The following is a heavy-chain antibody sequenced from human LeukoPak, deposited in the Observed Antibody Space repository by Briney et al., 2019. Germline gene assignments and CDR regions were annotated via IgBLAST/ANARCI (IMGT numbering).Heavy chain of an antibody. V-gene: IGHV1-8*01. Sequence: ASVKVSCKASGYTFTSYDINWVRQATGQGLEWMGRMNPNSGNTGYAQKFQGRVTMTRNTSISTAYMELSSLRSEDTAVYYCARADYDSSGYDAFDIWGQGTMVTVSS. CDR1: GYTFTSYD. CDR2: MNPNSGNT. J-gene: IGHJ3*02. CDR3: ARADYDSSGYDAFDI. D-gene: IGHD3-22*01.